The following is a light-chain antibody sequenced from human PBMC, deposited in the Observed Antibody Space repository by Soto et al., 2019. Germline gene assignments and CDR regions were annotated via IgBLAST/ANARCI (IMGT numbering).Light chain of an antibody. CDR2: ASS. CDR1: QDIRNE. V-gene: IGKV1-6*01. Sequence: AIQMTQSPLSLSASVGDRVTITCRASQDIRNELAWYQQRPGKAPNLLIYASSTLQSGVPSRFRGSGSGTDFTLTISSLQPDDFATYYCLQDSTYPRTFGQGTEVEI. CDR3: LQDSTYPRT. J-gene: IGKJ1*01.